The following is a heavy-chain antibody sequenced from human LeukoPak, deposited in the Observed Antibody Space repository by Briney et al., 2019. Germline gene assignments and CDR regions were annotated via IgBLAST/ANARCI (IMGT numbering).Heavy chain of an antibody. J-gene: IGHJ2*01. CDR1: GYTFTSYY. D-gene: IGHD3-22*01. CDR2: INPNSGGT. V-gene: IGHV1-2*02. CDR3: ARVVASGYYDSSGDYPKYWYFDL. Sequence: ASVKPSSKASGYTFTSYYMHLVRQAPGQGLEWMGGINPNSGGTNYAQSFRGSVTLTRDTSINTAYMELNRLISDDTAVYYCARVVASGYYDSSGDYPKYWYFDLWGRGALVTVSS.